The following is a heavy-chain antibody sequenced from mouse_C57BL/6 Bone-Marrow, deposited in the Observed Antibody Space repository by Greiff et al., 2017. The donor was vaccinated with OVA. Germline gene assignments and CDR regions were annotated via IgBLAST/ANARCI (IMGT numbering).Heavy chain of an antibody. CDR1: GFTLSSYT. CDR2: ISGGGGNT. Sequence: EVKLMESGGGLVKPGGSLKLSCAASGFTLSSYTMSWVRQTPEKRLEWVATISGGGGNTYYPDSVKGRYTISRDNAKNTLYLQMSSLRSEDTALYYCANLQRDYWGQGTTLTVSS. J-gene: IGHJ2*01. D-gene: IGHD2-1*01. CDR3: ANLQRDY. V-gene: IGHV5-9*01.